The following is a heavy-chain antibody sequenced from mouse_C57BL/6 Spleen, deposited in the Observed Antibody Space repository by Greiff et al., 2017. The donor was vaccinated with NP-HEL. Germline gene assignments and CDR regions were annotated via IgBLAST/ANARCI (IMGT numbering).Heavy chain of an antibody. Sequence: EVQLQQSGPELVKPGASVKISCKASGYSFTGYYMNWVKQSPEKSLEWIGEINPSTGGTTYNQKFKAKATLTVDKSSSTAYMQLKSLTSEDSAVYYCARDYGSSHFDYWGQGTTLTVSS. J-gene: IGHJ2*01. CDR3: ARDYGSSHFDY. V-gene: IGHV1-42*01. CDR1: GYSFTGYY. CDR2: INPSTGGT. D-gene: IGHD1-1*01.